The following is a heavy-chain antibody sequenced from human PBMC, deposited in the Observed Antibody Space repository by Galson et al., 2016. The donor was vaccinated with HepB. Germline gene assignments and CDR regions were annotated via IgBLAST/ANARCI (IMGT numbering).Heavy chain of an antibody. V-gene: IGHV3-23*01. CDR3: ARGYCTGGSCYYFDY. CDR1: GFTFSMYA. CDR2: IAGSVGGGRT. Sequence: SLRLSCAASGFTFSMYAMGWVRQAPGKGLEWVSAIAGSVGGGRTYYADSVKGRFTISRDNSRNTVYLQLNSLRAEDTAVYYCARGYCTGGSCYYFDYWGQGTLVTVSS. D-gene: IGHD2-15*01. J-gene: IGHJ4*02.